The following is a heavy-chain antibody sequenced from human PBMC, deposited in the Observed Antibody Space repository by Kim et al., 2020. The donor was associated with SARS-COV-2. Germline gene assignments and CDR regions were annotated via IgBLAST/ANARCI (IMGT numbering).Heavy chain of an antibody. V-gene: IGHV4-39*01. J-gene: IGHJ4*02. CDR1: GGSISSSSYY. D-gene: IGHD3-3*01. CDR2: IYYSGST. Sequence: SETLSLTCTVSGGSISSSSYYWGWIRQPPGKGLEWIGSIYYSGSTYYNPSLKSRVTISVDTSKNQFSLKLSSVTAADTAVYYCATLYDFWSGYYFWTQKADIDYWGQGTLVTVSS. CDR3: ATLYDFWSGYYFWTQKADIDY.